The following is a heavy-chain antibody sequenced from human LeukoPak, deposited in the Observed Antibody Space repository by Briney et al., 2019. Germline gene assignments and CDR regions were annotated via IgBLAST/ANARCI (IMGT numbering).Heavy chain of an antibody. V-gene: IGHV3-48*02. J-gene: IGHJ3*02. CDR3: ARAGGLLWFGEVLESSDAFHI. Sequence: GGSLRLSCAASGFTFSSFSMNWVRQAPGKRLEWVSYISSGSSTIYYADSVKGRFTISRDNAKNSLYLQVNSLRDEDTAVYYCARAGGLLWFGEVLESSDAFHIWGQGTMVTVSS. CDR1: GFTFSSFS. CDR2: ISSGSSTI. D-gene: IGHD3-10*01.